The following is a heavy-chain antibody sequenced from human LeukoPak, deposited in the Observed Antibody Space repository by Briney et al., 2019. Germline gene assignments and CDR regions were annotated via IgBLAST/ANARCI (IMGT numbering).Heavy chain of an antibody. CDR2: IYHSGST. Sequence: PSETLSLTCTVSGYSISSGYYWGWIRQPPGKGLEWIGSIYHSGSTYYNPSLKSRVTISVDTPKNQFSLKLSSVTAPDTAVYYCARVIGGYPVVVHRANWFDPWGQGTLVTVSS. J-gene: IGHJ5*02. D-gene: IGHD2-15*01. CDR1: GYSISSGYY. CDR3: ARVIGGYPVVVHRANWFDP. V-gene: IGHV4-38-2*02.